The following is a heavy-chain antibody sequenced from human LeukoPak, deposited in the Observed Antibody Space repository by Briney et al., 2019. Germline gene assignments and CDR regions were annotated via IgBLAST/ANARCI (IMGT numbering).Heavy chain of an antibody. CDR1: GFTVSSNY. CDR3: AKNNWNYHPYYYYGMDV. D-gene: IGHD1-7*01. CDR2: IYSGGNT. J-gene: IGHJ6*02. Sequence: PGGSLRLSCAASGFTVSSNYMNWVRQAPGKGLEWVSVIYSGGNTYYADSVKGRFSISRDNSKNTLYLQMNSLRADDTALYYCAKNNWNYHPYYYYGMDVWGQGTTVTVSS. V-gene: IGHV3-66*01.